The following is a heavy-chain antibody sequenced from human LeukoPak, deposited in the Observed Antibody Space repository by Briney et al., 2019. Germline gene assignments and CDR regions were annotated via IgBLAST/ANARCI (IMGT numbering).Heavy chain of an antibody. CDR2: ISYDGSNK. CDR3: AKTSGGSYYVAFTFDY. J-gene: IGHJ4*02. V-gene: IGHV3-30*18. Sequence: GGSLRLSCAASGFTFSSYGMHWVRQAPGKGLEWVAVISYDGSNKYYADSVKGRFTISRDNSKNTLYLQMNSLRAEDTAVYYCAKTSGGSYYVAFTFDYWGQGTLVTVSS. D-gene: IGHD1-26*01. CDR1: GFTFSSYG.